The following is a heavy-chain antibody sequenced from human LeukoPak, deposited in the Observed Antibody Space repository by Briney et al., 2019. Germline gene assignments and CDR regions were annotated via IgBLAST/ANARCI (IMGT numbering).Heavy chain of an antibody. CDR3: ARDALSGSYIWFDP. CDR2: ISSSGSTT. Sequence: PGGSLRLSCAASGFTFSDYYMSWIRQAPGKGLEWVSYISSSGSTTYYADSVKGRFTISRDNAKNSLYLQMNSLRAEDTAVYYCARDALSGSYIWFDPWGQGTLVTVSS. J-gene: IGHJ5*02. CDR1: GFTFSDYY. D-gene: IGHD1-26*01. V-gene: IGHV3-11*04.